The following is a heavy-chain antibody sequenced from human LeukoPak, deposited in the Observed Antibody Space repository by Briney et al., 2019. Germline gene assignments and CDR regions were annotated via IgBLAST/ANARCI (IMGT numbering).Heavy chain of an antibody. D-gene: IGHD6-13*01. CDR2: MNPNSGNT. Sequence: ASVKVSCKASGYTFRSYDINWVRQATGQGLEWMGWMNPNSGNTGYAQKFQGRVTMTRNTSISTAYMELSSLRSEDTAVYYCAREEIAAAGTSFDYWGQGTLVTVSS. J-gene: IGHJ4*02. V-gene: IGHV1-8*01. CDR1: GYTFRSYD. CDR3: AREEIAAAGTSFDY.